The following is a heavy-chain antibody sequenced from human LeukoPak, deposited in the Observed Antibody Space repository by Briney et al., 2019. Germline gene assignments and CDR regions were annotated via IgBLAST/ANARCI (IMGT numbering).Heavy chain of an antibody. D-gene: IGHD6-19*01. CDR3: AKVSGIAVAGHWYFDL. CDR1: GFTFSSYG. CDR2: ISYDGSNK. J-gene: IGHJ2*01. Sequence: GRSLRLSFAASGFTFSSYGMHWVRQAPGKGLEWVAVISYDGSNKYYADSVKGRFTISRDNSKNTLYLQMNSLRAEDTAVYYCAKVSGIAVAGHWYFDLWGRGTLVTVSS. V-gene: IGHV3-30*18.